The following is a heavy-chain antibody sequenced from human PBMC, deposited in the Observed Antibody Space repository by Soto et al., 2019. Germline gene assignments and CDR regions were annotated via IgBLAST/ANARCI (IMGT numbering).Heavy chain of an antibody. D-gene: IGHD3-16*01. V-gene: IGHV4-30-2*01. CDR1: GGSISSGGYS. CDR2: IYHSGST. J-gene: IGHJ4*02. CDR3: ASLATYDYVSYFDY. Sequence: TSETLSLTCAVSGGSISSGGYSWSWIRQPPGKGLEWIGYIYHSGSTYYNPSLKSRVTISVDRSKNQFSLKLSSVTAADTAVYYCASLATYDYVSYFDYWGQGTLVTVSS.